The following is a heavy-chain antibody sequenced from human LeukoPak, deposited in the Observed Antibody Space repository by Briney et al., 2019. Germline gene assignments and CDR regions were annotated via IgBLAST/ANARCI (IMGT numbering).Heavy chain of an antibody. CDR2: INPSGGST. CDR3: ARFSVTPRDTYYYDSSGLNDY. D-gene: IGHD3-22*01. CDR1: GYTFTSYY. Sequence: ASVKVSCKASGYTFTSYYMHWVRQAPGQGLEWMGIINPSGGSTSYAQKFQGRVTMTRDMSTSTVYMGLSSLRSEDTAVYYCARFSVTPRDTYYYDSSGLNDYWGQGTLVTVSS. J-gene: IGHJ4*02. V-gene: IGHV1-46*01.